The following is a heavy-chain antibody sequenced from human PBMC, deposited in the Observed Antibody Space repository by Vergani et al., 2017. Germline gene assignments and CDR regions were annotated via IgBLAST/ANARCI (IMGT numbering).Heavy chain of an antibody. CDR3: AREKTTSKGRRCGFDY. V-gene: IGHV3-30-3*01. J-gene: IGHJ4*02. CDR2: ISYDGSNK. CDR1: GFTFSSYA. D-gene: IGHD1/OR15-1a*01. Sequence: QVQLVESGGGVVQPGRSLRLSCAASGFTFSSYAMHWVRQAPGKGLGWVSVISYDGSNKYYADSVKGRFTISSYNSKNTLYLQMNSLRAEDTAVYYCAREKTTSKGRRCGFDYWGQGTLVTVSS.